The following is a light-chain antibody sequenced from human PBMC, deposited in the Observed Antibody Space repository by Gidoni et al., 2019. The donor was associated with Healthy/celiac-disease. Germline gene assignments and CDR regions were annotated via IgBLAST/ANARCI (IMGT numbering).Light chain of an antibody. CDR2: DAS. CDR3: QQRSTWPLT. CDR1: QSVSSS. V-gene: IGKV3-11*01. Sequence: ELLLTQPPATLPLSPGERAPLSCRASQSVSSSLAWYQQKPGQAPRLLIYDASNRATGIPARFSGSGSGTDFTLTISSLEPEDFAVYYCQQRSTWPLTFGGGTKVLIK. J-gene: IGKJ4*01.